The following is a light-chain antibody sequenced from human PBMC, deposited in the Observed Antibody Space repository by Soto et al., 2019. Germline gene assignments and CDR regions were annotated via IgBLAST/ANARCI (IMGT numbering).Light chain of an antibody. CDR3: QSYDSSLSGYV. CDR1: SSNIGAGFD. CDR2: DNN. V-gene: IGLV1-40*01. Sequence: QSVLTQPPSVSGAPGQRVTISCTGRSSNIGAGFDVHWYQQLPGTAPKLLIYDNNNRPSGVPDRFSGSKSGTSASLAITGLQAENEADYYCQSYDSSLSGYVFGTGTKVTV. J-gene: IGLJ1*01.